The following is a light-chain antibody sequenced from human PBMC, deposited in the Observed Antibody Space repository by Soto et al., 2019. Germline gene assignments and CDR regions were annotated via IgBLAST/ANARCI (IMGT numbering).Light chain of an antibody. CDR1: QSVSSD. CDR2: GAS. V-gene: IGKV3-15*01. J-gene: IGKJ1*01. Sequence: EIVMTQSPATLSVSPGERATLSCRASQSVSSDLAWYHQKPGQAPRLLIYGASTRATGTPARFSGSGSGTEFTLAITGLQSEDFALYYCQQYNYWPPTFGQGTKVDIK. CDR3: QQYNYWPPT.